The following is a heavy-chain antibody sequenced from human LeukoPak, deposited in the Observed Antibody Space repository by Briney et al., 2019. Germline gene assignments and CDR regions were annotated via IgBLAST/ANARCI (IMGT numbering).Heavy chain of an antibody. CDR2: ISSSSSTI. Sequence: PGGSLRLSCAASGFTFSSYSMNWVRQAPGKGLEWVSYISSSSSTIYYADSVKGRFTISRDNAKNSLYLQMNSLRAEDTAVYYCARDKSGSYSNWFDPWGQGTLVTVSS. J-gene: IGHJ5*02. CDR3: ARDKSGSYSNWFDP. CDR1: GFTFSSYS. D-gene: IGHD1-26*01. V-gene: IGHV3-48*01.